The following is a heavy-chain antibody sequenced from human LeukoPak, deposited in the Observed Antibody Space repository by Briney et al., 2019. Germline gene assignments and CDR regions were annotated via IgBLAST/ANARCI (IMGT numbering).Heavy chain of an antibody. J-gene: IGHJ6*03. D-gene: IGHD2-2*01. CDR2: MNPNSGNT. V-gene: IGHV1-8*03. CDR1: GYTFTSYD. Sequence: GASVKVSCKASGYTFTSYDINWVRQATGQGLEWMGWMNPNSGNTGYAQKFQGRVTITRNTSISTAYMELSSLRSEDTAVYYCARGIVVVPAATRRDYYMDVWGNGTTVTVSS. CDR3: ARGIVVVPAATRRDYYMDV.